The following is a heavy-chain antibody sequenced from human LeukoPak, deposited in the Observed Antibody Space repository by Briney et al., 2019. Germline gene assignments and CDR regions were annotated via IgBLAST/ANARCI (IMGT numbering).Heavy chain of an antibody. CDR2: IRSSSET. J-gene: IGHJ5*02. D-gene: IGHD5-12*01. CDR3: ARDAGNSGYGCDL. CDR1: GFTFSQYS. Sequence: QTGGSLRLSCAASGFTFSQYSMNWVRQAPGKGLEGVSHIRSSSETFYADSVKGRFTISRDNARNSLYLQMNNLRGEDTAIYYCARDAGNSGYGCDLWGQGTLVTVSS. V-gene: IGHV3-48*01.